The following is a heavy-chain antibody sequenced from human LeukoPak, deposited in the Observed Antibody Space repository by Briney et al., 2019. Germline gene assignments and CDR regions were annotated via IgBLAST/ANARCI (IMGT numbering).Heavy chain of an antibody. CDR1: GFTFRGYS. D-gene: IGHD4-11*01. CDR3: ARDSITTDYDMDV. Sequence: GGSLRLSCAASGFTFRGYSMNWVRQAPGKGLEWVSSISSSSNYIYYSDSVKGRFTISRDNAKNSLYLQMNSLRAEDTAVYYCARDSITTDYDMDVWGKGTTVTVTS. V-gene: IGHV3-21*01. CDR2: ISSSSNYI. J-gene: IGHJ6*03.